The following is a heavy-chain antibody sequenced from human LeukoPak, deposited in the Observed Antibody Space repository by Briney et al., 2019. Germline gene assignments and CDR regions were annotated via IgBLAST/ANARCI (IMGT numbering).Heavy chain of an antibody. D-gene: IGHD1-26*01. V-gene: IGHV4-28*01. Sequence: SDTLFLTCAVSGYSISSSNWWGWIRQPPGKGLEWIGYIYYSGSTYCNPSLKSRVTMSVDTSKNQFSLKLSSVTAVDTAVYYCARRARGNGMDVWGQGTTVTVSS. CDR2: IYYSGST. CDR3: ARRARGNGMDV. J-gene: IGHJ6*02. CDR1: GYSISSSNW.